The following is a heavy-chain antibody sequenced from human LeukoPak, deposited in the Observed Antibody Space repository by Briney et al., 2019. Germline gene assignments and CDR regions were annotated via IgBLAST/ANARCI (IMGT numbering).Heavy chain of an antibody. CDR2: IYYSGST. Sequence: PSETLSLTCTVSGGSISSGSYYWSWIRQPPGKGLEWIGSIYYSGSTYYNPSLKSRVTISVDTSKNQFSLKLNSVTTADTAVYYCARAGRGYYDSSGYYFDYWGQGILVTVS. V-gene: IGHV4-39*07. D-gene: IGHD3-22*01. CDR1: GGSISSGSYY. CDR3: ARAGRGYYDSSGYYFDY. J-gene: IGHJ4*02.